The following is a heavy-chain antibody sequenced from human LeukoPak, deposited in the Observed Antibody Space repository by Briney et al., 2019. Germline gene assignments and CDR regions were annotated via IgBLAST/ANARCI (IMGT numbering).Heavy chain of an antibody. CDR1: GGSISSGSYY. D-gene: IGHD4-23*01. Sequence: SETLSLTCTVSGGSISSGSYYWSWNRQPAGKGLEWIGRIYTSGSTNYNPSLKSRVTISVDTSKNQFSLKLSSVTAADTAVYYCARCMTTVVTDAFDIWGQGTMVTVSS. CDR2: IYTSGST. CDR3: ARCMTTVVTDAFDI. J-gene: IGHJ3*02. V-gene: IGHV4-61*02.